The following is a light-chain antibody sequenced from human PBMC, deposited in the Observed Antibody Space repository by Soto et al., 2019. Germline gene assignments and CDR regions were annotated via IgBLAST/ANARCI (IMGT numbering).Light chain of an antibody. CDR3: SSYTSSYFYV. Sequence: ALATPSSLSGCPGRSITMTWTGSGRDIGAYNYVSLYQQHPGKAPTLIIYGVKSRPSGVSNRFSASKSAFTTSLTIAGLQAEDEADYFCSSYTSSYFYVFGPGTRVTVL. CDR2: GVK. J-gene: IGLJ1*01. CDR1: GRDIGAYNY. V-gene: IGLV2-14*01.